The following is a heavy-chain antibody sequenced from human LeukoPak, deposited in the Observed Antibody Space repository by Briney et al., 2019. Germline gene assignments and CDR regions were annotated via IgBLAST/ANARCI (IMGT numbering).Heavy chain of an antibody. CDR2: IYPGDSDT. D-gene: IGHD3-16*02. J-gene: IGHJ4*02. CDR1: GSSFTSYW. Sequence: GASLKISCKGSGSSFTSYWIGWVRQMPGKGLEWMGIIYPGDSDTRYSPSFQGQVTISADKSISTAYLQWSSLKASDTAMYYCARRYDYVWGSYRWDYFDYWGQGTLVTVSS. V-gene: IGHV5-51*01. CDR3: ARRYDYVWGSYRWDYFDY.